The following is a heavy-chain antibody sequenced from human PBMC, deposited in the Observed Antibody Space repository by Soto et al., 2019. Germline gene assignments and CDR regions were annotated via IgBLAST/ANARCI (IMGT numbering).Heavy chain of an antibody. D-gene: IGHD2-8*02. CDR1: GYTFKDYY. CDR3: ARDGQYSTGWRAQNYGMDV. V-gene: IGHV1-2*02. Sequence: QVQLVQSGAEVKMPGASVTVSCKTSGYTFKDYYIHWVRQAPGQGLEWMGWINPYSGGTKFAQKFHGRLTVTRVPSINTVYMELNRLTSDDTAVYHCARDGQYSTGWRAQNYGMDVWGQGTAVSVSS. CDR2: INPYSGGT. J-gene: IGHJ6*02.